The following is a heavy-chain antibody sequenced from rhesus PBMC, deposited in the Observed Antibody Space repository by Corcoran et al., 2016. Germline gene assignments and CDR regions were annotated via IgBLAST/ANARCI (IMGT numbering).Heavy chain of an antibody. Sequence: QVQLQESGPGLLKPSETLSATCAASGGSISSSYWSWIRQAPGKGLEWIGYIYGSGSSTNYNPSLKSRVTLSVDTSKNQLSLKLSSVTAADTAVYYCARYTLRGFDYWGQGVLVTVSS. D-gene: IGHD3S6*01. J-gene: IGHJ4*01. V-gene: IGHV4-169*01. CDR1: GGSISSSY. CDR3: ARYTLRGFDY. CDR2: IYGSGSST.